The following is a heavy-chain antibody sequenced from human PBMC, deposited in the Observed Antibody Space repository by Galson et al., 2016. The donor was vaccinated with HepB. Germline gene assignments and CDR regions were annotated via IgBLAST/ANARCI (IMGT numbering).Heavy chain of an antibody. Sequence: ETLSLTCTVSGGSISSYYWSWIRQPPGKGLEWIGYISYSGSTNYNPALRSRVTMSVDTSKNQFSLNLTSVTAADTAVYFCARTTKKANLLLRPYYYYMDVWGKGTTVTVSS. CDR3: ARTTKKANLLLRPYYYYMDV. V-gene: IGHV4-59*12. CDR1: GGSISSYY. D-gene: IGHD1-14*01. J-gene: IGHJ6*03. CDR2: ISYSGST.